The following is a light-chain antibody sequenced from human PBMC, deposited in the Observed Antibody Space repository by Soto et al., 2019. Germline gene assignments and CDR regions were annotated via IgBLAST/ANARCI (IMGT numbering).Light chain of an antibody. CDR3: CSYAGSLWV. J-gene: IGLJ3*02. V-gene: IGLV2-23*01. CDR2: EGS. Sequence: QSALTQPASVSGSPGQSITISCTGTSNDVGSYNLVSWYQQHPGKAPKLMIFEGSKRPSGVSNRFSGSKSGNTASLTISGIQAEEEADYYCCSYAGSLWVFSGGTKLAVL. CDR1: SNDVGSYNL.